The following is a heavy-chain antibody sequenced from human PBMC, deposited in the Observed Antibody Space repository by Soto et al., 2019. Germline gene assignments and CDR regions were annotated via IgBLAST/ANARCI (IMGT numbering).Heavy chain of an antibody. CDR3: ARVRDYDILTGYYRSLDY. CDR2: IIPIFGTA. J-gene: IGHJ4*02. D-gene: IGHD3-9*01. Sequence: QVPLVQSGAEVKKPGSSVKVSCKASGGTFSSYAISWVRQAPGQGLEWMGGIIPIFGTANYAQKCQGRVTITADESASTAYMELSSLRSEDTAVYYCARVRDYDILTGYYRSLDYWGQGTLVTVSS. V-gene: IGHV1-69*01. CDR1: GGTFSSYA.